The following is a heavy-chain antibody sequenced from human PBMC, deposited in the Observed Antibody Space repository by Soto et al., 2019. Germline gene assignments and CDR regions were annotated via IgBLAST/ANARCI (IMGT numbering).Heavy chain of an antibody. CDR2: VYNIGST. J-gene: IGHJ5*02. CDR1: GGSISSTSYY. Sequence: QLQLQESGPGLVKPSETLSLTCSVSGGSISSTSYYWGWIRQSPGKGLEWIGSVYNIGSTYYSPSLQSRVNVSVDSSKNQCSMRLSLVTAADTAVYFCAIISDASGIGWFDPWGQGVLVTVSS. V-gene: IGHV4-39*01. D-gene: IGHD3-10*01. CDR3: AIISDASGIGWFDP.